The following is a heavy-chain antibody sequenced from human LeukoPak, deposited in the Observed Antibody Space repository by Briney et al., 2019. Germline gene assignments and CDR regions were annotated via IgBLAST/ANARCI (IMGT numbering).Heavy chain of an antibody. CDR1: GFNYSSYT. J-gene: IGHJ4*02. CDR3: AKGSVVIPAADLFDY. Sequence: PGGSLRLSCAASGFNYSSYTMNWVRQAPGMGLEWLSYISASRGITYYADSVKGRFTISRDNSKNTLYLQMNSLRAEDTAVYYCAKGSVVIPAADLFDYWGQGTLVTVSS. CDR2: ISASRGIT. D-gene: IGHD2-2*01. V-gene: IGHV3-48*01.